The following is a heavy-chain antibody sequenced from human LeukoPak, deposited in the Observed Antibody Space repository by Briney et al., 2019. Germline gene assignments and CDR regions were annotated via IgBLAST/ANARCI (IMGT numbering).Heavy chain of an antibody. Sequence: ASVKVSCTASGYTFTSYYMHWVRQAPGQGLEWMGIINPSGGSTSYAQKFQGRVTMTRDTSTSTVYMELSSLRFEDTAVYYCARSRAIVVVPGAPDTRWFDPWGQGTLVTVSS. J-gene: IGHJ5*02. CDR3: ARSRAIVVVPGAPDTRWFDP. CDR2: INPSGGST. V-gene: IGHV1-46*01. CDR1: GYTFTSYY. D-gene: IGHD2-2*01.